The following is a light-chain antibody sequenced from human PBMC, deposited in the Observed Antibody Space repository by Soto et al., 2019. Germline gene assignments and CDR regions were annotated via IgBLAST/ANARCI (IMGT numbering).Light chain of an antibody. V-gene: IGKV3-20*01. CDR3: QHYGSSLSIT. Sequence: ESVLTQSPGTLSLSPGERATLSCRASQSVSSNYLAWYQHKPGQAPRLLIYGASSRATGIPDRFSGSGSGTDFTLTISRLEPEDFAVYYCQHYGSSLSITFGQGTLLEIK. J-gene: IGKJ5*01. CDR2: GAS. CDR1: QSVSSNY.